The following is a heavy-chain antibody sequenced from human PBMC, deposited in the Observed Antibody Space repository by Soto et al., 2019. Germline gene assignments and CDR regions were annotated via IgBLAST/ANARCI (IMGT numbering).Heavy chain of an antibody. D-gene: IGHD4-4*01. CDR3: ARHEQFYYYYYGMDV. Sequence: PGESLKISCKASGYSFTTYWIAWVRQMPGKGLEWMGIINPGDSDIRYSPSFQGQVTISADNYISTAYLQWSSLKASDTAMYYCARHEQFYYYYYGMDVWGQGTAVPVSS. V-gene: IGHV5-51*01. CDR2: INPGDSDI. CDR1: GYSFTTYW. J-gene: IGHJ6*02.